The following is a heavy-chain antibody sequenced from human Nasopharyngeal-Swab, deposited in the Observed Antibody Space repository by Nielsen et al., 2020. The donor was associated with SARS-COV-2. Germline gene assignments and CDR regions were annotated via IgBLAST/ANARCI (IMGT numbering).Heavy chain of an antibody. CDR3: ARGIVGATDWGGWFDP. J-gene: IGHJ5*02. CDR2: IYYSGST. D-gene: IGHD1-26*01. Sequence: WIRQHPGKGLEWIGYIYYSGSTNYNPSLKSRVTISVDTSKNQFSLKLSSVTAADTAVYYCARGIVGATDWGGWFDPWGQGTLVTVSS. V-gene: IGHV4-59*01.